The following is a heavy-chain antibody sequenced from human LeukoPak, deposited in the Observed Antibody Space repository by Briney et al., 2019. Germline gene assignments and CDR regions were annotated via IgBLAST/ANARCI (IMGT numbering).Heavy chain of an antibody. Sequence: PGGSLRLSCAASGFTFTTYWMSWVRQAPGKGLEWVANIKQDGTEKYYGDSVKGRFTISRDNSKNTLYLQMNSLRAEDTAVYYCAKDGNAYYDILTGYYNYWGQGTLVTVS. CDR3: AKDGNAYYDILTGYYNY. J-gene: IGHJ4*02. V-gene: IGHV3-7*03. CDR1: GFTFTTYW. CDR2: IKQDGTEK. D-gene: IGHD3-9*01.